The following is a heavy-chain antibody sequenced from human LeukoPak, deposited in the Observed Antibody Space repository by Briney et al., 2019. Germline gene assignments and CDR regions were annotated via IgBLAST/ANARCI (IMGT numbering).Heavy chain of an antibody. CDR1: GFTFSSYG. J-gene: IGHJ6*02. Sequence: QTGGSLRLSCAASGFTFSSYGMHWVRQAPGKGLEWVAVIWYDGSNKYYADSVKGRFTISRDNSKNTLYPQMNSLRAEDTAVYYCATAVYDSSGYYSEPFKGYYYYGMDVWGQGTTVTVSS. CDR2: IWYDGSNK. D-gene: IGHD3-22*01. V-gene: IGHV3-33*01. CDR3: ATAVYDSSGYYSEPFKGYYYYGMDV.